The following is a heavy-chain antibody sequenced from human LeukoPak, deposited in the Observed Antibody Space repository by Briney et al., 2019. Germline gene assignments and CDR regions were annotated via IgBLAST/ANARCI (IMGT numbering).Heavy chain of an antibody. Sequence: PSETLSLTCTVSGVSISNYYWSWIRQPPGKRLEWIGYIYNSGSANYNPSLKSRVTISVDTSKNQFSLKLSSVTAADTAVYYCASLYSSTDDAFDIWGQGTMVTVSS. V-gene: IGHV4-59*08. CDR2: IYNSGSA. J-gene: IGHJ3*02. CDR1: GVSISNYY. D-gene: IGHD6-19*01. CDR3: ASLYSSTDDAFDI.